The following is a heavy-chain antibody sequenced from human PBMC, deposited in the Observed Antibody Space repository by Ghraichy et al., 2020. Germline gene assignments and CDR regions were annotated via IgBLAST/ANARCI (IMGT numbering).Heavy chain of an antibody. J-gene: IGHJ4*02. CDR3: AKGRGNIAVAGTPLGY. CDR2: ISGSGGST. CDR1: GFTFSSYA. V-gene: IGHV3-23*01. D-gene: IGHD6-19*01. Sequence: GGSLRLSCAASGFTFSSYAMSWVRQAPGKGLEWVSAISGSGGSTYYADSVKGRFTISRDNSKNTLYLQMNSLRAEDTAVYYCAKGRGNIAVAGTPLGYWGQGTLVTVSS.